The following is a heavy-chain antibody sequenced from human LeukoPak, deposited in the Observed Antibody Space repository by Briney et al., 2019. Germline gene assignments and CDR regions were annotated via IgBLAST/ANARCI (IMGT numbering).Heavy chain of an antibody. Sequence: GGSLRLSCAASGFNFSNYAMHWVRQAPGKRLEWVAVISYEGNNKYYADSVKGRFTISRDNSKNKQYLQMNSLRREDTAVYYCARGSEDYDSSGYYYDLGDYWGQGTLVTVSS. CDR1: GFNFSNYA. CDR3: ARGSEDYDSSGYYYDLGDY. D-gene: IGHD3-22*01. CDR2: ISYEGNNK. V-gene: IGHV3-30*04. J-gene: IGHJ4*02.